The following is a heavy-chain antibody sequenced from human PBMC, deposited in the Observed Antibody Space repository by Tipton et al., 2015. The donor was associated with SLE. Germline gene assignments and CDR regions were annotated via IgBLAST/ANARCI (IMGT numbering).Heavy chain of an antibody. CDR1: GASVSSFC. D-gene: IGHD2-8*02. CDR2: VCNSVST. V-gene: IGHV4-59*02. Sequence: TLSLTCTVSGASVSSFCWNWIRQSPGKGLEWIACVCNSVSTNYDPSLKSRGTISVDTSKNHFSLELTSVTAADTAVFYCARNPNKDCTGGVCFHGLDVWGQGTTVTVSS. J-gene: IGHJ6*02. CDR3: ARNPNKDCTGGVCFHGLDV.